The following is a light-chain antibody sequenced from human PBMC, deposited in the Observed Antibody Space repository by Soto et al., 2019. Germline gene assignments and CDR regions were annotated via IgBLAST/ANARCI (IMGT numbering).Light chain of an antibody. V-gene: IGKV1-39*01. CDR1: QSISSY. CDR2: AAS. J-gene: IGKJ5*01. Sequence: DIQMAQSPSSLSASVGDRVTITCRASQSISSYLNWYQQKPGKAPKLLIYAASSLQSGVPSRFSGSGSGTDFTLTISSLQPEDFATYYCQQYDNHLEGGTSITFGQGTRLEIK. CDR3: QQYDNHLEGGTSIT.